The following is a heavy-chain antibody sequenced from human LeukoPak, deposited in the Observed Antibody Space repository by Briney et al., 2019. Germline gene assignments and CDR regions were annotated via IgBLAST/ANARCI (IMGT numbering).Heavy chain of an antibody. V-gene: IGHV3-23*01. CDR2: ISGSGGST. CDR1: GFTLSSYA. D-gene: IGHD4-17*01. CDR3: AKDVYGDYWGYYFDY. Sequence: PGGSLRLSCAASGFTLSSYAMSWVRQAPGKGLEWVSAISGSGGSTYYADSVKGRFTISRDNSKNTLHLQMNSLRAEDTAVYYCAKDVYGDYWGYYFDYWGQGTLVTVSS. J-gene: IGHJ4*02.